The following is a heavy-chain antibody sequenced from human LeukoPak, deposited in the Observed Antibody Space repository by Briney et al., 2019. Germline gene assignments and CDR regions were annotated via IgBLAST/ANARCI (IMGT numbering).Heavy chain of an antibody. Sequence: GGSLRLSCAASRFTFSNYAMHWVRQAPGKGLEWVAIMWYDGSDKYNADSAKGRFTISRDNSENTLYLQMNSLRAEDTGVYYCARDSCSGTSCPGHNAFDIWGQGTMVTVSS. CDR1: RFTFSNYA. D-gene: IGHD2-2*01. J-gene: IGHJ3*02. V-gene: IGHV3-33*01. CDR2: MWYDGSDK. CDR3: ARDSCSGTSCPGHNAFDI.